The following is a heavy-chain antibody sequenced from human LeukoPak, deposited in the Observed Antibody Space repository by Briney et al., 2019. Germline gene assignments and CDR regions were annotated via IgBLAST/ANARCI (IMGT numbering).Heavy chain of an antibody. D-gene: IGHD6-19*01. J-gene: IGHJ4*02. CDR3: AKEPGNGYSSVEGYFDY. Sequence: GSLSLSCASSGFPFSSYSMDLVRAAPGKGLNWVAFISYDGDNKYADSAKGRFTLSRDNSKNTLYLQRNSLRPGDPAVLFCAKEPGNGYSSVEGYFDYWGEGTLVTVSS. CDR2: ISYDGDNK. V-gene: IGHV3-30*04. CDR1: GFPFSSYS.